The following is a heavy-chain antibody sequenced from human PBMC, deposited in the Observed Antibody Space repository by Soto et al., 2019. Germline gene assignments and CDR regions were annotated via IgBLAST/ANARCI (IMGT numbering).Heavy chain of an antibody. CDR1: GFTVSSNY. CDR3: ARTGHDSSGYGPGAFDI. J-gene: IGHJ3*02. D-gene: IGHD3-22*01. V-gene: IGHV3-53*01. Sequence: GSLRLSCAASGFTVSSNYMSWVRQAPGKGLEWVSVIYSGGSTYYADSVKGRFTISRDNSKNTLYLQMNSLRAEDTAVYYCARTGHDSSGYGPGAFDIWGQGTMVTVSS. CDR2: IYSGGST.